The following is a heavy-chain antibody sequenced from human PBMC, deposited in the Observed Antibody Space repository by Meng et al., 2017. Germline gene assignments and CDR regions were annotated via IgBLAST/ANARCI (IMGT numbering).Heavy chain of an antibody. J-gene: IGHJ4*02. CDR3: VSISTLVTTL. CDR2: ISVDGSQT. D-gene: IGHD4-17*01. V-gene: IGHV3-74*01. CDR1: GVPFTDHW. Sequence: GESLKISCAASGVPFTDHWMHWVRQAPGKGLVWVAHISVDGSQTGYADSVKGRFTITRDNAQNTLYLHMDSLRAEDTAVYFCVSISTLVTTLWGQGTLVTVSS.